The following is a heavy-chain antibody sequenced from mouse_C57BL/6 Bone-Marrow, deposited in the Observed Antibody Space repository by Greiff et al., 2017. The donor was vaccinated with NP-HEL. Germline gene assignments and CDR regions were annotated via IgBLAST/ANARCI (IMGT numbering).Heavy chain of an antibody. CDR1: GFNIKDDY. Sequence: VQLQQSGAELVRPGASVKLSCTASGFNIKDDYMHWVKQRPEQGLEWIGWIDPENGDTEYASKFQGKATITADTSSNTAYLQLSSLTSEDTAVYYCTTLYYFDYWGQGTPLTVSS. CDR2: IDPENGDT. V-gene: IGHV14-4*01. J-gene: IGHJ2*01. CDR3: TTLYYFDY.